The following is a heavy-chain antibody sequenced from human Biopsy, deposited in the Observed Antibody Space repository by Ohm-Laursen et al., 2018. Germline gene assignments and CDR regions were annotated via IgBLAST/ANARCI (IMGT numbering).Heavy chain of an antibody. CDR2: VSTYNGNT. D-gene: IGHD3-16*01. Sequence: ASVKVSCNGSGYIFTSFGVSWVRQAPGHGLEWMGWVSTYNGNTEYEQKFQGRVTMNTDTSANTAYMELRSLRSDDTAVYFCARVREGGLLDYWGQGILVTVSS. CDR1: GYIFTSFG. V-gene: IGHV1-18*01. CDR3: ARVREGGLLDY. J-gene: IGHJ4*02.